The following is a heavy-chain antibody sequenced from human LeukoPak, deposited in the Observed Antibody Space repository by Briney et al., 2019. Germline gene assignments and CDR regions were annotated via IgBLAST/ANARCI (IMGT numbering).Heavy chain of an antibody. V-gene: IGHV1-3*01. D-gene: IGHD6-19*01. CDR1: RYTFTSYA. J-gene: IGHJ4*02. CDR3: AREPSGWYYFDY. CDR2: INAGNGNT. Sequence: GASVKVSCKASRYTFTSYAMHWVRQAPGQRLEWMGWINAGNGNTKYSQKFQGRVTMTRDTSTSTVYMELSSLRSEDTAVYYCAREPSGWYYFDYWGQGTLVTVSS.